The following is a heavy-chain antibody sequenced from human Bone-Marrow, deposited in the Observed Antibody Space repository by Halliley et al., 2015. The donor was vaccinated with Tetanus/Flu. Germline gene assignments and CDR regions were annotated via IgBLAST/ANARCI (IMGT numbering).Heavy chain of an antibody. J-gene: IGHJ4*02. CDR3: ATLSSGWFSPHFDY. V-gene: IGHV5-51*03. CDR2: IYPGDAET. Sequence: GAEVKKSGESLKISCKGSGYRFNNYWIGWVRQMSGKEMEWMGIIYPGDAETRYSPSFQGQVTISADKSTNTAHLQWSSLKASDTAMYYCATLSSGWFSPHFDYWGPGTLVTVSS. CDR1: GYRFNNYW. D-gene: IGHD6-13*01.